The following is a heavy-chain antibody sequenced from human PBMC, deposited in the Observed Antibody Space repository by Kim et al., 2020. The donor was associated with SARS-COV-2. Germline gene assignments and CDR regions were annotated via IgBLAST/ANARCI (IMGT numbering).Heavy chain of an antibody. Sequence: GGSLRLSCAASGFTFSSYSMNWVRQAPGKGLEWVSSISSSSSYIYYADSVKGRFTISRDNAKNSLYLHMNSLRAEDTAVYYCARDNLGSSSWYADHAFDLWGQGTMVTVSS. CDR1: GFTFSSYS. D-gene: IGHD6-13*01. CDR3: ARDNLGSSSWYADHAFDL. V-gene: IGHV3-21*01. CDR2: ISSSSSYI. J-gene: IGHJ3*01.